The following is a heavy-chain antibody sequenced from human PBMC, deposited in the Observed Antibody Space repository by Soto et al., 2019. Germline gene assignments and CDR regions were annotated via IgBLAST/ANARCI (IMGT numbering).Heavy chain of an antibody. V-gene: IGHV1-69*13. CDR2: IIPIFGTA. J-gene: IGHJ3*02. CDR1: GGTFSSYA. D-gene: IGHD2-15*01. Sequence: SVKVSCKASGGTFSSYAISWVRRAPGQGLEWMGGIIPIFGTANYAQKFQGRVTITADESTSTAYMELSSLRSEDTAVYYCARVSKDIVVVVAAIGDAFDIWGQGTMVTVSS. CDR3: ARVSKDIVVVVAAIGDAFDI.